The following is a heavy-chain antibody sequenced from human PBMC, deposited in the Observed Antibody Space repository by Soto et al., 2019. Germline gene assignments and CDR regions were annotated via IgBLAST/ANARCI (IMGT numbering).Heavy chain of an antibody. D-gene: IGHD2-21*02. V-gene: IGHV1-2*04. Sequence: QVQLVQSGAEVKKPGASVKVSRKASGYTFTGYYMHWVRQAPGQGLEWMGWINPNSGGTNYAQKFQGWVTMTRDTSISTAYMELSRLRSDDTAVYYCARAHCGGDCYSGVDYWGQGTLVTVSS. CDR3: ARAHCGGDCYSGVDY. J-gene: IGHJ4*02. CDR1: GYTFTGYY. CDR2: INPNSGGT.